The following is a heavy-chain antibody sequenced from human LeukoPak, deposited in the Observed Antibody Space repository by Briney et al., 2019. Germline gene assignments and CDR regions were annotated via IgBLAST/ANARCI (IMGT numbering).Heavy chain of an antibody. J-gene: IGHJ4*02. CDR1: GFTFSSYG. D-gene: IGHD1-1*01. V-gene: IGHV3-33*01. CDR3: ARGGTTGTTPTDY. Sequence: GRSLRLSCAASGFTFSSYGMHWVRQAPGKGLEWVAVIWYDGSNKYYADSVKGRFTISRDNSKNTLYLQMNSLRAEDMAVYYCARGGTTGTTPTDYWGQGTLVTVSS. CDR2: IWYDGSNK.